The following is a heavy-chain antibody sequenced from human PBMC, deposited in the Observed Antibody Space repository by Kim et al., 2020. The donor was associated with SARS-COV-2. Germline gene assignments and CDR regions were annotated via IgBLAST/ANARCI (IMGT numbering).Heavy chain of an antibody. Sequence: GGSLRLSCAASGFTFSSYAMHWVRQAPGKGLEWVAVISYDGSNKYYADSVKGRFTISRDNSKNTLYLQMNSLRAEDTAVYYCAREGLRYVDWLLGLGAFDIWGQGTMVTVSS. D-gene: IGHD3-9*01. V-gene: IGHV3-30*04. CDR3: AREGLRYVDWLLGLGAFDI. J-gene: IGHJ3*02. CDR2: ISYDGSNK. CDR1: GFTFSSYA.